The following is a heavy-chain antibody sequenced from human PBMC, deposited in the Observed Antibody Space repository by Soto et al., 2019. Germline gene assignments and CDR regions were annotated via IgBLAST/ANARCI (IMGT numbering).Heavy chain of an antibody. D-gene: IGHD2-15*01. Sequence: TLSLTCTVSGGSINSDDFYWSWIRQPPGEGLEWIGFIYYNGRTSYTPSLESRLAISLDTAKNQFSLRLRSGTAADTAVDCYARARSCSPDYFDFWGPGTLATVSS. CDR3: ARARSCSPDYFDF. J-gene: IGHJ4*02. CDR2: IYYNGRT. CDR1: GGSINSDDFY. V-gene: IGHV4-30-4*01.